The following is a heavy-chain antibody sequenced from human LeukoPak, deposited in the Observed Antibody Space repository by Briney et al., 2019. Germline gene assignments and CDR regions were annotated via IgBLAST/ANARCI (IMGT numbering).Heavy chain of an antibody. D-gene: IGHD6-13*01. CDR3: ARLKQQLVDAFDI. J-gene: IGHJ3*02. CDR2: ISSSSTI. V-gene: IGHV3-48*01. CDR1: GFTFSSYS. Sequence: GGSLRLSCAASGFTFSSYSMNWVRQAPGKGLEWVSYISSSSTIYYADSVKGRFTISRDNAKNSLYLQMNSLRAEDTAVYYCARLKQQLVDAFDIWGQGTMVTVSS.